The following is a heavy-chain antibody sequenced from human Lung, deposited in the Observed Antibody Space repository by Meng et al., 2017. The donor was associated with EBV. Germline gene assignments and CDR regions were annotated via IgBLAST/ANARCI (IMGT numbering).Heavy chain of an antibody. V-gene: IGHV3-74*03. Sequence: EVPLVESGGALVQPGGSVRLSCAASGFTFSRYWMHWVRQAPGKGLEWVSRTNENGAITTYADSVKGRFTISRDNAKNTLYLQMNSLRAEDTAVYYCSRDLAGSDDFWGRGTLVTVSS. CDR2: TNENGAIT. CDR3: SRDLAGSDDF. D-gene: IGHD1-14*01. CDR1: GFTFSRYW. J-gene: IGHJ4*02.